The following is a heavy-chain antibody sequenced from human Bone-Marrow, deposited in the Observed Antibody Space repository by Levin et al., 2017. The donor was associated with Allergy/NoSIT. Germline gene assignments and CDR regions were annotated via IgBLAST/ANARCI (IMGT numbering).Heavy chain of an antibody. CDR2: IKRNTDGGAT. D-gene: IGHD3-3*01. CDR1: GFTFSVAW. J-gene: IGHJ3*01. V-gene: IGHV3-15*05. CDR3: ATDLYDFDFWYAPSGAFDL. Sequence: KSGGSLRLSCATSGFTFSVAWMNWVRQAPGKGLEWVGRIKRNTDGGATDYAAPVKGRFTISRDDSKNMLYLQMNSLTIEDTGVYYCATDLYDFDFWYAPSGAFDLWGRGTKVTVSS.